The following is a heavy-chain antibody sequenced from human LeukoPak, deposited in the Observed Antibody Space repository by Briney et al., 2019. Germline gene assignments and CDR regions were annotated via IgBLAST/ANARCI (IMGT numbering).Heavy chain of an antibody. D-gene: IGHD2-15*01. Sequence: GGSLRLSCAASGFTVSSNYMSWVRQAPGTGLEWVANINPAGSETYYVDPVEGRFSISRDNAKNLVYLQMNSLRAEDTAVYHCARFGYVAAVDVWGQGTPVTVSS. CDR1: GFTVSSNY. J-gene: IGHJ4*02. CDR3: ARFGYVAAVDV. V-gene: IGHV3-7*01. CDR2: INPAGSET.